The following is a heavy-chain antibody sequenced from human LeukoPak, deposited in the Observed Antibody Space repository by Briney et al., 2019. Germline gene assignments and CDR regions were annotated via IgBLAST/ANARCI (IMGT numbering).Heavy chain of an antibody. CDR3: ARHRRSYGVDY. J-gene: IGHJ4*02. CDR1: GGSISSYY. CDR2: IYYSGST. Sequence: SETLSLTCTVSGGSISSYYWSWIRQPPGKGLEWIGYIYYSGSTNYNPSLKSRVTISVDTSKNQFSLKLSSVTAADTAVYYSARHRRSYGVDYWGQGTLVTVSS. D-gene: IGHD4-17*01. V-gene: IGHV4-59*08.